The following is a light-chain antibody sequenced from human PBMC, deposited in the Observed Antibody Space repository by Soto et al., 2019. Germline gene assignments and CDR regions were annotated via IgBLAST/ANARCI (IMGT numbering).Light chain of an antibody. J-gene: IGKJ5*01. CDR1: QSVGSN. Sequence: DIVMTQSPCTLSWSPGERATLSCRASQSVGSNVAWYQQKTGQHPRLLIYGASTRAAGVTASLSGSGYGTEFTTPISSMQQADFATDYCQQTHTSPEITFGQGTRLEIK. V-gene: IGKV3-15*01. CDR3: QQTHTSPEIT. CDR2: GAS.